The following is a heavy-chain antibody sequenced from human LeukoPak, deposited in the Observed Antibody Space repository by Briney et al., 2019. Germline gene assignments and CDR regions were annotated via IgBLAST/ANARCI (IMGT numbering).Heavy chain of an antibody. Sequence: ASVKVSCKASGYTFTSYAMHWVRQAPGQRLEWMGWINAGNGNTKYSQKFQGRVTITRDTSASTAYMELSSLRSEDTAVYCCARDGDSGYEYYYYYGMDVWGKGTTVTVSS. CDR3: ARDGDSGYEYYYYYGMDV. CDR2: INAGNGNT. V-gene: IGHV1-3*01. J-gene: IGHJ6*04. CDR1: GYTFTSYA. D-gene: IGHD5-12*01.